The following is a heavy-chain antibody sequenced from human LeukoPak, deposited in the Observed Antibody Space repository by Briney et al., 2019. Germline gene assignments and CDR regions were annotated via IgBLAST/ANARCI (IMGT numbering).Heavy chain of an antibody. CDR2: GHYSGNT. J-gene: IGHJ4*02. CDR3: AKWASDNRAFDL. Sequence: SETLSLTCTVSGTSITSYYWNWIRQAPGQGPEWIGYGHYSGNTKYNPPLKSRVTISVDTSKPQFSLRLSSVTAADTAVYFCAKWASDNRAFDLWGRGTLVTVSS. D-gene: IGHD2-8*01. CDR1: GTSITSYY. V-gene: IGHV4-59*08.